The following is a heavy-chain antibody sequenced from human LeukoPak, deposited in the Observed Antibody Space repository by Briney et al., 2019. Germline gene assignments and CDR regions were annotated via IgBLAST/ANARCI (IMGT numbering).Heavy chain of an antibody. V-gene: IGHV3-30*04. CDR1: GFTFSSYA. CDR2: ISYDGSNK. CDR3: ARDQEYDISTGAFDY. Sequence: GRSLRLSCAASGFTFSSYAMHWVRQAPGKGLEWVAVISYDGSNKYYADSVKGRFTISRDNSKNTLYLQINSLRAEDTAVYYCARDQEYDISTGAFDYWGQGTLVTVSS. J-gene: IGHJ4*02. D-gene: IGHD3-9*01.